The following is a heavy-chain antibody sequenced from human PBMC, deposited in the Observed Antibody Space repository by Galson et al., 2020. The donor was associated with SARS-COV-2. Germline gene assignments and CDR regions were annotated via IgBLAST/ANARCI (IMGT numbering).Heavy chain of an antibody. CDR1: GGSFSGYY. J-gene: IGHJ3*02. CDR3: ARAGGSGSSAFDI. V-gene: IGHV4-34*01. D-gene: IGHD3-10*01. CDR2: INHSGST. Sequence: SETLSLTCAVYGGSFSGYYWSWIRQPPGKGLEWIGEINHSGSTNYNPSLKSRVTISVDTSKNQFSLKLSSVTAADTAVYYCARAGGSGSSAFDIWGQGTMVTVSS.